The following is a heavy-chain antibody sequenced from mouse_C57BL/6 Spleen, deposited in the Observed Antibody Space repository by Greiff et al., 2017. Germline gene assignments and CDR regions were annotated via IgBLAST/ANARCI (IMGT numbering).Heavy chain of an antibody. V-gene: IGHV5-6*01. CDR2: ISSGGSYT. J-gene: IGHJ2*01. D-gene: IGHD4-1*01. CDR1: GFTFSSYG. Sequence: EVKLVESGGDLVKPGGSLKLSCAASGFTFSSYGMSWVRPTPDKRLEWVATISSGGSYTYYPDSVKGRFTISRDNAKNTLYLQMSSLKSEDTAMYYCAKGAGSNSFIDYWGQGTTLTVSS. CDR3: AKGAGSNSFIDY.